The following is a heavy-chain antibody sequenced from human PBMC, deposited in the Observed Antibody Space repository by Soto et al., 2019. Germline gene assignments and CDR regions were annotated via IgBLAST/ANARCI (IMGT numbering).Heavy chain of an antibody. CDR3: ARVICSSTTCYFTDWFDP. D-gene: IGHD2-2*01. J-gene: IGHJ5*02. Sequence: PSETLSLSCTFSVGSISIGANDWRWVRKGPGKGLEWIGNIYYSGSAYYNPSLKSRLTMSVDTSKNSFSLKLTSVTAADTAVYYCARVICSSTTCYFTDWFDPWGQGTLVTVSS. CDR1: VGSISIGAND. CDR2: IYYSGSA. V-gene: IGHV4-31*02.